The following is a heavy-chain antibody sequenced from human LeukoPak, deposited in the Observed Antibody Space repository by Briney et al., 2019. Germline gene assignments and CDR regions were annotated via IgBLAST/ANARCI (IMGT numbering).Heavy chain of an antibody. V-gene: IGHV4-61*05. CDR2: IYTSGST. CDR1: GGSISSSSYY. J-gene: IGHJ3*02. Sequence: SETLSLTCTVSGGSISSSSYYWGWIRQPPGKGLEWIGRIYTSGSTNYNPSLKSRVTMSVDTSKNHFSLMLSSVTAADMAVYYWARGAYYYDRRGYFTFHIWGQGTMVTVSS. D-gene: IGHD3-22*01. CDR3: ARGAYYYDRRGYFTFHI.